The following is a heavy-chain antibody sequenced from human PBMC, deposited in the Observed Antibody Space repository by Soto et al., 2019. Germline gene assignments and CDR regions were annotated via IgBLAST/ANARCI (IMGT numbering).Heavy chain of an antibody. V-gene: IGHV3-23*01. Sequence: VLLLESGGGLVQPGGSLRLSCAASGFTFSNYAMTWVRQAPGKGPEWISTVNNGGGGTYYADSVKGRFTISRDNSKNTLYLQVSSLRAGDTAVYYCAKERLGRGIDYWGQGILVTVSS. CDR1: GFTFSNYA. CDR2: VNNGGGGT. D-gene: IGHD3-10*01. CDR3: AKERLGRGIDY. J-gene: IGHJ4*02.